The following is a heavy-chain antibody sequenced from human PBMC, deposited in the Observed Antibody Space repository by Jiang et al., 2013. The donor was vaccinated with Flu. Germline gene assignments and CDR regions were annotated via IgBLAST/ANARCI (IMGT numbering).Heavy chain of an antibody. CDR3: ARHVRDYWYFDL. CDR2: IYPGDSDT. Sequence: KGLEWMGIIYPGDSDTRYSPSFQGQVTISADKSISTAYLQWSSLKASDTAMYYCARHVRDYWYFDLWGRGTLVTVSS. V-gene: IGHV5-51*01. J-gene: IGHJ2*01.